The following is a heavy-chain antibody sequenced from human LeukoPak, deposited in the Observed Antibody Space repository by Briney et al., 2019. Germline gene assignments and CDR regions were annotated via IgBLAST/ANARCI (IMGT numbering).Heavy chain of an antibody. J-gene: IGHJ4*02. CDR3: ARTLTVTKPGDY. V-gene: IGHV1-24*01. D-gene: IGHD4-17*01. CDR1: GYTLTELS. CDR2: FDPEDGET. Sequence: ASVKVSCKVSGYTLTELSMHWVRQAPGKGLEWMGGFDPEDGETIYAQKFQGRVTMTTDTSTSTAYMELRSLRSDDTAVYYCARTLTVTKPGDYWGQGTLVTVSS.